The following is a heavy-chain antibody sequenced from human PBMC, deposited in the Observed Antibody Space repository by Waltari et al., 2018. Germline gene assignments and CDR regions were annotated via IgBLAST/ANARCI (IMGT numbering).Heavy chain of an antibody. D-gene: IGHD6-19*01. V-gene: IGHV3-30*02. CDR3: AKDLAFEAGYSSGWDLDY. CDR1: GFVFSHYG. J-gene: IGHJ4*02. CDR2: IRYDGCRK. Sequence: VQLVESGGVVVQPGGYVRLSCVASGFVFSHYGTIWVRQTPGWRLEWVASIRYDGCRKSFADSVKGLFTISRDDPKNTVYLQMSSLRPEDTAVYFCAKDLAFEAGYSSGWDLDYWGQGTLVAVSS.